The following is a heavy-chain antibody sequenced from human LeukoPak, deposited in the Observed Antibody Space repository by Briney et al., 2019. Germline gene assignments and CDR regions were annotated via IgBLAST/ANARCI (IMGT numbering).Heavy chain of an antibody. D-gene: IGHD6-13*01. Sequence: GGSLRLSCAASGFIFSNYGVHWVRQAPGKRLEWVAVIWNDGSETFHADSVKGRFRIARDNSKNTLYLQMNSLRAEDTAVYFCARDMGRAWYGPPDYWGQGTLVTVSS. V-gene: IGHV3-33*01. CDR2: IWNDGSET. J-gene: IGHJ4*02. CDR3: ARDMGRAWYGPPDY. CDR1: GFIFSNYG.